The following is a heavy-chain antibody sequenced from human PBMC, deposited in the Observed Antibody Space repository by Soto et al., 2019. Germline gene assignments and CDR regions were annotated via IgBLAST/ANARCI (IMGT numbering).Heavy chain of an antibody. J-gene: IGHJ4*02. CDR3: ARALGSGYGNFDY. Sequence: GDSVKVSCKASGGTFSSYAISWVRQAPGQGLEWMGGIIPIFGTANYAQKFQGRVTITADESTSTAYMELGSLRSEDTAVYYCARALGSGYGNFDYWGQGTLVTV. CDR1: GGTFSSYA. D-gene: IGHD5-12*01. V-gene: IGHV1-69*13. CDR2: IIPIFGTA.